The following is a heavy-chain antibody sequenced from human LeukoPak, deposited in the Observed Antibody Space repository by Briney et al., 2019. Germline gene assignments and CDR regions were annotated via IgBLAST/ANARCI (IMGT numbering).Heavy chain of an antibody. CDR2: IRSTSSII. CDR3: ARSARGTDAGQTNFDY. CDR1: GFAFSTYR. V-gene: IGHV3-48*01. J-gene: IGHJ4*02. D-gene: IGHD3-16*01. Sequence: GGSLRLSCAASGFAFSTYRMSWVRQAAGKGLEWVSYIRSTSSIIYYADSVKGRFSISRDNARNSVYLQMNILRAEDTAMYYCARSARGTDAGQTNFDYWGQGALVTVSS.